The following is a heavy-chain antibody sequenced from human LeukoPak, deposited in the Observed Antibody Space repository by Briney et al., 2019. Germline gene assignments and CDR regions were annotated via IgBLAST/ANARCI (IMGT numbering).Heavy chain of an antibody. CDR1: GGTFSSYA. CDR3: ARDSGAAAMGFYYYGMDV. Sequence: SVKVSCKASGGTFSSYAISWVRQAPGQGLEWMGRIIPILGIANCAQKFQGRVTITADKSTSTAYMELSSLRSEDTAVYYCARDSGAAAMGFYYYGMDVWGQGTTVTVSS. J-gene: IGHJ6*02. CDR2: IIPILGIA. V-gene: IGHV1-69*04. D-gene: IGHD2-2*01.